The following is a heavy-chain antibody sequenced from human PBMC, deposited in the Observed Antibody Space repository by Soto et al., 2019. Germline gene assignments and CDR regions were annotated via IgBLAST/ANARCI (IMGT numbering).Heavy chain of an antibody. CDR2: IYYSGST. Sequence: QVQLQESGPGLVKPSQTLSLTCTVSGGSISSGGYYWSWIRQHPGKGLEWIGYIYYSGSTYYNPSLKSRVTISVDTSNNKVSLKLSSVTAADAAVYYCAREPHYYYYYGMDVWGQGTTVTVSS. V-gene: IGHV4-31*03. CDR3: AREPHYYYYYGMDV. J-gene: IGHJ6*02. CDR1: GGSISSGGYY.